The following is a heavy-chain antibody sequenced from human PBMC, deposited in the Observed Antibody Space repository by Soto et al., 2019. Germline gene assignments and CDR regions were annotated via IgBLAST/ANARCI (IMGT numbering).Heavy chain of an antibody. Sequence: QVQLVQSGAEVKEPGSSVKVSCKASGDTLNNFTVTWVRQAPGQGLEWMGTFMPILGKTNHAQKFQGRVTLSADTSTNTADMELSRLTSDDTAVYYCTRNKMALHPWGQGTLVTVSS. J-gene: IGHJ5*02. CDR3: TRNKMALHP. CDR2: FMPILGKT. V-gene: IGHV1-69*02. CDR1: GDTLNNFT.